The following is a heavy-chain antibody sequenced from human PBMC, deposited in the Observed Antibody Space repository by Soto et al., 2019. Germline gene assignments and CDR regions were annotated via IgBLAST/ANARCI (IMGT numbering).Heavy chain of an antibody. Sequence: EVQLSESGGGLVQPGGSLRLSSGGAGFTFSGSAVSWVRQAPGRGLEWVPGISGGGSTEYADSVKGRFDISRDNSKDTVYLYMNSLRDDDTAVYYCARQKGDIVARPPDHWGQGILVTVSS. D-gene: IGHD5-12*01. CDR3: ARQKGDIVARPPDH. CDR2: ISGGGST. J-gene: IGHJ4*02. CDR1: GFTFSGSA. V-gene: IGHV3-23*01.